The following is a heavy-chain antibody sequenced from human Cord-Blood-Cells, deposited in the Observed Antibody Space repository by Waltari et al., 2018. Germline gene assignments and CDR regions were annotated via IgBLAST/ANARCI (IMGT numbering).Heavy chain of an antibody. Sequence: QVQLVESGGGVVQPGRSLRLSCAASGFTFSSYAMHWVRQAPGKGLEWVAVIANDGSNKYYADSVKGRFTISRDNSKNTLYLQMNSLRAEDTAVYYCARVRDSSGWYYFDYWGQGTLVTVSS. CDR3: ARVRDSSGWYYFDY. D-gene: IGHD6-19*01. J-gene: IGHJ4*02. CDR2: IANDGSNK. V-gene: IGHV3-30*04. CDR1: GFTFSSYA.